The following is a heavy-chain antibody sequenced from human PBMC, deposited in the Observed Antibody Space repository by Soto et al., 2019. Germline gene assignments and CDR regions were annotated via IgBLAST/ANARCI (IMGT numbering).Heavy chain of an antibody. D-gene: IGHD6-13*01. CDR1: GGSISSYY. J-gene: IGHJ6*02. V-gene: IGHV4-4*07. CDR2: IYTSGST. CDR3: ASRAAGKYYYYYGMDV. Sequence: SETLSLTCTVSGGSISSYYWSWIRQPAGKGLEWIGRIYTSGSTNYNPSLKSRVTMSVDTSKNQFSLKLSSVTAADTAVYYCASRAAGKYYYYYGMDVWGQGTTVTAP.